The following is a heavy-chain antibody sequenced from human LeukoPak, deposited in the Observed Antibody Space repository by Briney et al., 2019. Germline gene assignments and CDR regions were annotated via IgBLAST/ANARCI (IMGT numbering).Heavy chain of an antibody. CDR3: ARDPYSGYFDL. V-gene: IGHV4-30-2*01. CDR1: GGSISSGGYS. J-gene: IGHJ2*01. CDR2: IYHSGST. D-gene: IGHD2-15*01. Sequence: PSQTLSLTCAVSGGSISSGGYSWSWIRQPPGKGLEWIGYIYHSGSTYYNPSLKSRVTISVDRSKNQFSLKLSSVTAADTAVYYCARDPYSGYFDLWGRGTLVTVSS.